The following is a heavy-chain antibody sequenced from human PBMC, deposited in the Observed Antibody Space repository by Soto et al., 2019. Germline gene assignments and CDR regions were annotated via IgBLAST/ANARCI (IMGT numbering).Heavy chain of an antibody. CDR1: GGTFSSDA. CDR3: ARGNGSGSYYSNNYYYYYYGMDV. CDR2: IIPIFGTA. V-gene: IGHV1-69*13. J-gene: IGHJ6*02. Sequence: SVKVSCKASGGTFSSDAISWVRQAPGQGLEWMGGIIPIFGTANYAQKFQGRVTITADESTSTAYMELSSLRSEDTAVYYCARGNGSGSYYSNNYYYYYYGMDVWGQGTTVTVSS. D-gene: IGHD3-10*01.